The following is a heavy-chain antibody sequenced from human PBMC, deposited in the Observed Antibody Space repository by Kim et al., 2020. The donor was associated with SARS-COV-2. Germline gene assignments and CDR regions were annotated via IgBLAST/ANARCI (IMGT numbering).Heavy chain of an antibody. CDR2: IYSGGST. D-gene: IGHD3-22*01. V-gene: IGHV3-66*01. Sequence: GGSLRLSCAASGFTVSSNYMSWVRQAPGKGLEWVSVIYSGGSTYYADSVKGRFTISRDNSKNTLYLQMNSLRAEDTAVYYCARVLDYYDSSGYPTLGWFDPWGQGTLVTVSS. CDR3: ARVLDYYDSSGYPTLGWFDP. J-gene: IGHJ5*02. CDR1: GFTVSSNY.